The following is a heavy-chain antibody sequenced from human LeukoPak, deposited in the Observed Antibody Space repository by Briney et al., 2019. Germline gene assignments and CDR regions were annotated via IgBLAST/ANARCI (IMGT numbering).Heavy chain of an antibody. J-gene: IGHJ4*02. D-gene: IGHD7-27*01. CDR2: IYYSGST. Sequence: SETLSLTCTVSGGSMSSYYWSWIRQPPGKELEWIGYIYYSGSTDYSPSLKSRVTISVDTSKNQFSLKLSSVTAADTAVYYCATAPSRLGNYFYFDYWGQGALVTVSS. CDR1: GGSMSSYY. V-gene: IGHV4-59*01. CDR3: ATAPSRLGNYFYFDY.